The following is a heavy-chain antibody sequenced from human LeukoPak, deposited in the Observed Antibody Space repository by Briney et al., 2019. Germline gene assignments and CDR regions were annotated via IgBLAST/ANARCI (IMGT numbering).Heavy chain of an antibody. V-gene: IGHV3-21*01. D-gene: IGHD1-1*01. Sequence: PGGSLRLSCAASGFTFSSYSMNWVRQAPGKGLEWVSSISSSSSYIYYADSVKGRFTISRDNAKNSLYLQMNSLRAEDTAVYYCATSERYNWNDPDAFDIWGQGTMVTVSS. CDR3: ATSERYNWNDPDAFDI. J-gene: IGHJ3*02. CDR2: ISSSSSYI. CDR1: GFTFSSYS.